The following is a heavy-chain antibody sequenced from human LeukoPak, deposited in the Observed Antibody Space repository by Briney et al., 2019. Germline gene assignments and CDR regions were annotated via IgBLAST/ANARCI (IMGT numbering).Heavy chain of an antibody. CDR3: ARGGYYYDSSGYYTFDY. CDR1: GFTFSSYA. D-gene: IGHD3-22*01. CDR2: ISSNGGST. Sequence: QPGGSLRLSCAASGFTFSSYAMHWVRQAPGKGLEYVSAISSNGGSTYYANSVKGRFTISRDNSKNTLYLQMGSLRAEDMAVYYCARGGYYYDSSGYYTFDYWGRGTLVTVSS. J-gene: IGHJ4*02. V-gene: IGHV3-64*01.